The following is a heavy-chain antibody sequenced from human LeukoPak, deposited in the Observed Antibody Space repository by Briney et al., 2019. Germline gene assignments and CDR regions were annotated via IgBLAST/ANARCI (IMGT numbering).Heavy chain of an antibody. CDR1: GGTFSSYA. V-gene: IGHV1-69*05. CDR2: ITPIFGTA. CDR3: ARDPGYSYGYCWFDP. Sequence: SVKVSCKASGGTFSSYAISWVRQAPGQGLEWMGGITPIFGTANYAQKFQGRVTITTDESTSTAYMELSSLRSEDTAVYYCARDPGYSYGYCWFDPWGQGTLVTVSS. J-gene: IGHJ5*02. D-gene: IGHD5-18*01.